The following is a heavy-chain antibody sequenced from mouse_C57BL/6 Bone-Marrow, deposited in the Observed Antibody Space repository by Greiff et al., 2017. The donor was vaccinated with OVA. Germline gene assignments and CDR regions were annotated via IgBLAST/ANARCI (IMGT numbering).Heavy chain of an antibody. CDR3: ARQLRLRSLFAY. CDR1: GYTFTSYG. CDR2: IYPRRGNT. D-gene: IGHD3-2*02. V-gene: IGHV1-81*01. J-gene: IGHJ3*01. Sequence: QVQLQQSGAELARPGASVKLSCKASGYTFTSYGISWVKQRTGQGLEWIGEIYPRRGNTYYNEKFKGKATLTADKSSSTAYMELRSLTSEDSAVYLCARQLRLRSLFAYWGQGTLVTVS.